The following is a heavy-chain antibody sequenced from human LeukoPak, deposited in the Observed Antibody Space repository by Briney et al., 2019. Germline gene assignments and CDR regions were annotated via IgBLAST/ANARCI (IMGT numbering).Heavy chain of an antibody. CDR1: GFTFTTYN. V-gene: IGHV3-48*01. D-gene: IGHD3-3*01. CDR2: ISRSGTSI. J-gene: IGHJ4*02. Sequence: GGSLRLSCAASGFTFTTYNMNWVRQAPGKGLEWVSYISRSGTSIYYADSVKGRFTISRDNSKNTLYLQMNSLRAEDTAVYYCARRYDFWSGTWYFDYWGQGTLVTVSS. CDR3: ARRYDFWSGTWYFDY.